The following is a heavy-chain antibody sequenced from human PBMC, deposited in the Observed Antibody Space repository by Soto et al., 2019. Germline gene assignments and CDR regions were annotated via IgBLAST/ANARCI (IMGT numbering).Heavy chain of an antibody. CDR3: ATPSRDCSSTSCYACYYYYMDV. CDR1: GGTVSSYT. CDR2: IIPILGIA. V-gene: IGHV1-69*02. Sequence: QVQLVQSGAEVKKPGSSVKVSCKASGGTVSSYTISWVRQAPGQGLEWMGRIIPILGIANYAQKFQGRVTITADKSTSTAYMELSSLRSEDTAVYYCATPSRDCSSTSCYACYYYYMDVWGKGTTVTVSS. D-gene: IGHD2-2*01. J-gene: IGHJ6*03.